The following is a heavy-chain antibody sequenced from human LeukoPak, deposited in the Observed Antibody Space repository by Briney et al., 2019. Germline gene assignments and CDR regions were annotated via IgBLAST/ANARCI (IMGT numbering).Heavy chain of an antibody. CDR3: ARAGNPNYYYYYMDV. CDR2: ISGSGGNT. CDR1: GFIFGSYV. V-gene: IGHV3-23*01. J-gene: IGHJ6*03. Sequence: GGTLRLSCDASGFIFGSYVMTWVRQAPGRGLEWVSGISGSGGNTYYADSVKGRFTISRDNSKNTLYLQMSSLRAEDTALYYCARAGNPNYYYYYMDVWGKGTTVTVSS.